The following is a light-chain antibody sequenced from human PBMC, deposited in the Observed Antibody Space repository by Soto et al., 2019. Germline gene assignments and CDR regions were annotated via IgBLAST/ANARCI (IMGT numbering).Light chain of an antibody. V-gene: IGKV3-11*01. CDR2: EAS. CDR1: QNIGSD. CDR3: QQRRDWPLT. J-gene: IGKJ4*01. Sequence: IVVTQSPSTLSLSPGERATLSCRASQNIGSDLVWYQQKPGQSPRLLISEASNRATDVPARFTGSGSGTDFTLTISGLQPEDFAIYHCQQRRDWPLTFGGGTKVDIK.